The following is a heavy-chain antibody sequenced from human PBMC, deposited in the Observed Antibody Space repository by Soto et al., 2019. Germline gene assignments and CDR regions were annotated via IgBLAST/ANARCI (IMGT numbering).Heavy chain of an antibody. CDR1: GGSISSYY. J-gene: IGHJ4*02. D-gene: IGHD4-17*01. V-gene: IGHV4-59*08. CDR3: ARRYGGPDYEY. Sequence: SETLSLTCTVSGGSISSYYWSWIRQPPGKGLEWIGYIYYSGSTNYNPSLKSRVTISVDTSKNQFSLKLSSVTAADTAVYYCARRYGGPDYEYWGQGTLVTVSS. CDR2: IYYSGST.